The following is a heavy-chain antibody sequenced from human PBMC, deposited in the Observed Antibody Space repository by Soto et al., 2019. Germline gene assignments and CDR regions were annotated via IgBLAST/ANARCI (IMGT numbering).Heavy chain of an antibody. D-gene: IGHD1-26*01. J-gene: IGHJ5*02. CDR3: ASGQNQGEGIFDP. V-gene: IGHV3-33*01. CDR2: IWYDGSNK. Sequence: QVQLVESGGGVVQAGRSLRLSCAASGFTFSSYGMHWVRQAPGKGLEWVAVIWYDGSNKYYADSVKGRFTISRDNSKNTLYLQMNSLRAEDTAVYYCASGQNQGEGIFDPWGQGTLVTVSS. CDR1: GFTFSSYG.